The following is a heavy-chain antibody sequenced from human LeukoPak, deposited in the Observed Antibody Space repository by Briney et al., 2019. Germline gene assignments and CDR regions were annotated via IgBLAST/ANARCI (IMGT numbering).Heavy chain of an antibody. J-gene: IGHJ4*02. CDR3: ARTRWGYYGPVDY. CDR2: IYYSGST. Sequence: SETLSLTCTVSGGSISSSSYYWGWIRQPPGKGLEWIGSIYYSGSTYYNPSLKSRVTISVHTSKNQFSLKLTSVTAADTAVYYCARTRWGYYGPVDYWGQGTLVTVSS. CDR1: GGSISSSSYY. D-gene: IGHD3-10*01. V-gene: IGHV4-39*01.